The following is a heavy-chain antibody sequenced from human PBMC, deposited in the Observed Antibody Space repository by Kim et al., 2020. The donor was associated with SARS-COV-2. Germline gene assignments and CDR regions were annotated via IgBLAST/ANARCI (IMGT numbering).Heavy chain of an antibody. D-gene: IGHD1-26*01. CDR3: AREGGYSGSYPDD. CDR1: GFPFRNYG. J-gene: IGHJ4*02. V-gene: IGHV3-33*08. Sequence: GGSLRLSCEASGFPFRNYGMHWVRQAPGKGLEWVAIIWYDEDNRNYAESVKGRFTISRDNSKNTLYLQMNSLRAEDTAMYYCAREGGYSGSYPDDWGQGTLVTVSS. CDR2: IWYDEDNR.